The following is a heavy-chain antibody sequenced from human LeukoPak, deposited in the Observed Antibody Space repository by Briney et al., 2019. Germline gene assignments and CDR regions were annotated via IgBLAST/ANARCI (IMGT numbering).Heavy chain of an antibody. D-gene: IGHD3-10*01. CDR3: ARGPFESYYYYGMDV. CDR1: GYSFTSYW. Sequence: GESLKISCKGSGYSFTSYWIGWVRQMPGKGLEWMGFIYPGDSDTRYSPSFQGQVTISADKSISTAYLQWSSLKASDTAMYYCARGPFESYYYYGMDVWGQGTTVTVSS. CDR2: IYPGDSDT. J-gene: IGHJ6*02. V-gene: IGHV5-51*01.